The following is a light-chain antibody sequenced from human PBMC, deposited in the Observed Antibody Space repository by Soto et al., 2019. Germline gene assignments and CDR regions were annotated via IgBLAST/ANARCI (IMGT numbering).Light chain of an antibody. CDR3: QHYNNWPLT. CDR1: QSVSSN. V-gene: IGKV3-15*01. J-gene: IGKJ1*01. Sequence: EIVMTQSPATLSVSPGERATLSCRASQSVSSNLAWYQQKPGQAPRLLIYGASTRATGFPARFSGSGSGTEFTLTINSLQSEDFAVYYCQHYNNWPLTFGQGTKVEIK. CDR2: GAS.